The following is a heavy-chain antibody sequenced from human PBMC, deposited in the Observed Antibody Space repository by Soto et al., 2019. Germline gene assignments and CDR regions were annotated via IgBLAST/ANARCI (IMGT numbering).Heavy chain of an antibody. CDR3: AKDRSSGTYPTDFDY. D-gene: IGHD1-26*01. V-gene: IGHV3-30*18. CDR2: ISYDGGNE. CDR1: GFTFSSYG. J-gene: IGHJ4*02. Sequence: PGGSLRLSCAGSGFTFSSYGIHWVRQAPGKGLEWEALISYDGGNEKYTESVKDRFTISRDDSHNVAYLQMSSLRTEDTAMYYCAKDRSSGTYPTDFDYWGQGSLVTVSS.